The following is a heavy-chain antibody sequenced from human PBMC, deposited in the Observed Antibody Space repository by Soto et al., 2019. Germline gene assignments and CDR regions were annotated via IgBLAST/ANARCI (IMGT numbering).Heavy chain of an antibody. CDR2: IYPGDSDT. Sequence: GESLKLSCKGSGYSFTSYWIGWVRQMPGKGLEWMGIIYPGDSDTRYSPSFQGQVTISADKSISTAYLQWSSLKASGTAMYYCARPTMVRGVIKNYYYYSGMDVWGQGTTVTVSS. V-gene: IGHV5-51*01. CDR3: ARPTMVRGVIKNYYYYSGMDV. CDR1: GYSFTSYW. D-gene: IGHD3-10*01. J-gene: IGHJ6*02.